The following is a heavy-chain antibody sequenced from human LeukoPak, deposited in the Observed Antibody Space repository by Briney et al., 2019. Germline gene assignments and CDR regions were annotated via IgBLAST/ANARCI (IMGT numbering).Heavy chain of an antibody. CDR3: ARDRSGWYYFDY. Sequence: PGGSLRLSCAASGFTVSSNYMSWVRQAPGKGLERVSVIYSGGSTYYADSVKGRFTISRDNSKNTLYLQMNSLRAEDTAVYYCARDRSGWYYFDYWGQGTLVTVSS. CDR2: IYSGGST. CDR1: GFTVSSNY. J-gene: IGHJ4*02. D-gene: IGHD6-19*01. V-gene: IGHV3-66*02.